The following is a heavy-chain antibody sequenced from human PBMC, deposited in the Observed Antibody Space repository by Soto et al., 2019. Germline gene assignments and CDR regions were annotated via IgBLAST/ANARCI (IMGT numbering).Heavy chain of an antibody. CDR1: GSSNSSGGYY. CDR2: IYYSGST. CDR3: SRVGMAAAGGWSPFEI. V-gene: IGHV4-31*03. J-gene: IGHJ3*02. Sequence: SETLSLTCTVSGSSNSSGGYYWSWIRQHPGKGLEWIGYIYYSGSTYYNPSLKSRVTISVDTSKNQFSLKLSSVTAADTAVYYCSRVGMAAAGGWSPFEIWRQGTMVTVSS. D-gene: IGHD6-13*01.